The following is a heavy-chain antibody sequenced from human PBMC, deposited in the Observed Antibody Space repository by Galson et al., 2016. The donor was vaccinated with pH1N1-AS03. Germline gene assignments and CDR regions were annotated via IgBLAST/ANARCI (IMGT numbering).Heavy chain of an antibody. D-gene: IGHD3-10*01. Sequence: SLRLSCAASGFMFSKYWMNWVRQAPGKGLEWVANIKEDGSEKDHVDSVKGRFTVSRDNSNNTLYLQMDSLRAEDRAVYYCAKEGSGSVSKFAFDIWGQGAIVTVSS. V-gene: IGHV3-7*01. CDR3: AKEGSGSVSKFAFDI. J-gene: IGHJ3*02. CDR1: GFMFSKYW. CDR2: IKEDGSEK.